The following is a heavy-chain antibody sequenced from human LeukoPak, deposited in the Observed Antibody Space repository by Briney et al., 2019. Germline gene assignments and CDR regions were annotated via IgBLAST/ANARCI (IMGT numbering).Heavy chain of an antibody. CDR1: GFTFSSYA. Sequence: GGSLRLSCAASGFTFSSYAMTWVRRAPGKGLEWVSTIEVGGAITHYTASVKGRFTISRDTSKKILYLQMDSLRPEDTAVYYCAKPLGGSYLFDRWGQGTLVTVSS. J-gene: IGHJ4*02. V-gene: IGHV3-23*01. D-gene: IGHD1-26*01. CDR3: AKPLGGSYLFDR. CDR2: IEVGGAIT.